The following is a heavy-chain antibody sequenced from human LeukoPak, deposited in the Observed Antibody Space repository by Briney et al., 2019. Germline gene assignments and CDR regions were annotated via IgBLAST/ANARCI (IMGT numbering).Heavy chain of an antibody. V-gene: IGHV1-8*02. CDR2: MHPSSGDT. CDR3: TRRVRGVVIFSRAQGSFDL. D-gene: IGHD3-10*01. J-gene: IGHJ3*01. Sequence: ASVKVSCKASGYTFINYDINWIRQAAGQGPEWMGWMHPSSGDTGNAEKFYGRVTMTRDTSTSTAYMELSSLRSDDTAVYYCTRRVRGVVIFSRAQGSFDLWGQGTLVTVSS. CDR1: GYTFINYD.